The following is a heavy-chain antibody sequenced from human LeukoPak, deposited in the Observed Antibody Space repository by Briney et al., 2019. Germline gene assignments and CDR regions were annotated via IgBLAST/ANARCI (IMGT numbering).Heavy chain of an antibody. J-gene: IGHJ4*02. CDR1: GGSISSYY. D-gene: IGHD6-13*01. CDR3: ARFSRRSSWLTFDY. V-gene: IGHV4-59*01. Sequence: SETLSLTCTVSGGSISSYYWSWIRQPPGKGLEWIGYIYYSGSTNYNPSLKSRVTISVDTSKNQFSLKLSSVTAADTAVYYCARFSRRSSWLTFDYWGQGTLVTVSS. CDR2: IYYSGST.